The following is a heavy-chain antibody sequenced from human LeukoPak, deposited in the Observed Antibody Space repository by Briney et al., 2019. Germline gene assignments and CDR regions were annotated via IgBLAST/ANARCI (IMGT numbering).Heavy chain of an antibody. J-gene: IGHJ4*02. CDR2: ISAYNGNT. D-gene: IGHD3-22*01. CDR3: ARDRNYCDSSGYVX. V-gene: IGHV1-18*01. CDR1: GYTFTSYG. Sequence: ASVKVSCTASGYTFTSYGISWVRQAPGQGLEWMGWISAYNGNTNYAQKLQGRVTMTTDTSTSTAYMELRSLRSDDTAVYYCARDRNYCDSSGYVXWGQGTLATVX.